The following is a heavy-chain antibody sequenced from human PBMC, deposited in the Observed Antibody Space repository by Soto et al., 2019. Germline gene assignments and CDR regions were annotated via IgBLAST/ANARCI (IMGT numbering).Heavy chain of an antibody. V-gene: IGHV3-23*01. D-gene: IGHD2-21*01. J-gene: IGHJ4*02. CDR2: ICAGADCT. CDR1: GFTFSSFA. Sequence: PGGSLRLSCAASGFTFSSFAMAWVRQAPGKGLEWVSSICAGADCTHFADSVKGRFAISRDNSRNTLSLQMNNLRAEDSALYYCAKYIAIPTPNMDSWGQGTLVIVSS. CDR3: AKYIAIPTPNMDS.